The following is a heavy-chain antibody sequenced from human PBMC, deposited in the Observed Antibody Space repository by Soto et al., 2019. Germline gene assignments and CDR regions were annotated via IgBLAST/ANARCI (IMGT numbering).Heavy chain of an antibody. CDR3: VKRGRNWGAADF. CDR2: IGGTDGDSDGVP. D-gene: IGHD7-27*01. Sequence: VQLSESGGDLVQPGGSLRLSCVASGFILNNYAMSWVRQAPGKGLEWVSTIGGTDGDSDGVPWYEDSVKGRFTSFRDSPANSLSLHMDNLSAEASLLYYCVKRGRNWGAADFWGPGITVVVSS. CDR1: GFILNNYA. J-gene: IGHJ6*02. V-gene: IGHV3-23*01.